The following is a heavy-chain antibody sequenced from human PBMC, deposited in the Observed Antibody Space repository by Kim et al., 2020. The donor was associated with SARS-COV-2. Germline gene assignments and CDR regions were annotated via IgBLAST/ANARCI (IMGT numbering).Heavy chain of an antibody. J-gene: IGHJ6*02. CDR3: ARDQVVGTNYYYYGMDV. CDR1: GFTFSSYA. D-gene: IGHD2-15*01. CDR2: ISYDGSNK. V-gene: IGHV3-30-3*01. Sequence: GGSLRLSCAASGFTFSSYAMHWVRQAPGKGLEWVAVISYDGSNKYYADSVKGRFTISRDNSKNTLYLQMNSLRAEDTAVYYCARDQVVGTNYYYYGMDVWGQGTTVTVSS.